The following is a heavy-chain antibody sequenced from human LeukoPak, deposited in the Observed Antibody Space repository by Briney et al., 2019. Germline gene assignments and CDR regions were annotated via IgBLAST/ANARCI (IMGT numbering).Heavy chain of an antibody. CDR1: GCTFSSYA. V-gene: IGHV1-69*13. Sequence: SVTVSCKASGCTFSSYAISWVRQAPGQGLEWMGGIIPIFGTADYAQKFQGRVTITADESTSTAYMELSSLRSEDTAVYYCARDIVPYQGHYYFDYWGQGTLVTVSS. CDR2: IIPIFGTA. CDR3: ARDIVPYQGHYYFDY. D-gene: IGHD2-8*01. J-gene: IGHJ4*02.